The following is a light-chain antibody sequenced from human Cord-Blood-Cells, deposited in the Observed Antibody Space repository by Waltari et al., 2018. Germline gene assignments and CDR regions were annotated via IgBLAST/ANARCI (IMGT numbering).Light chain of an antibody. Sequence: QSALPQPASVSGSPGPQITLSCTVTSSDAGGYNSVSWYQQHPGKAPELMIYDVRNRPSGVSNRFSGAKSGNTAALTISGLQAEDEAEYYCSSYTSSSTLVFGTGTKVTVL. J-gene: IGLJ1*01. V-gene: IGLV2-14*01. CDR2: DVR. CDR1: SSDAGGYNS. CDR3: SSYTSSSTLV.